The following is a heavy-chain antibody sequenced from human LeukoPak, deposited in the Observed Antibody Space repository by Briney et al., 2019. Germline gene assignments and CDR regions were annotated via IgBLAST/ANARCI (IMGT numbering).Heavy chain of an antibody. J-gene: IGHJ4*02. CDR2: INHSGYT. V-gene: IGHV4-34*01. CDR1: GVPFSNYY. D-gene: IGHD5-12*01. CDR3: TRAVARHPD. Sequence: PSETLSLTCAVSGVPFSNYYWSWVRQSPRQGLEWIGEINHSGYTNYNPSLKSRVTMSIDTSKNQFSLKLTSVTAADAGVYYCTRAVARHPDWGQGTLVTVSS.